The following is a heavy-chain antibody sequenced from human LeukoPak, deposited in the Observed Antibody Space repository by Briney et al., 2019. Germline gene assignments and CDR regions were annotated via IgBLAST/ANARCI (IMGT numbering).Heavy chain of an antibody. CDR2: ISGSGGST. Sequence: GGPLRLSCAASGFTFSSYAMSWVRQAPGKGLEWVSAISGSGGSTYYADSVKGRFTISRDNSKNTLYLQMNSLRAEDTAVYYCACKYYDILTGYYSFDYWGQGTLVTVSS. J-gene: IGHJ4*02. CDR3: ACKYYDILTGYYSFDY. V-gene: IGHV3-23*01. CDR1: GFTFSSYA. D-gene: IGHD3-9*01.